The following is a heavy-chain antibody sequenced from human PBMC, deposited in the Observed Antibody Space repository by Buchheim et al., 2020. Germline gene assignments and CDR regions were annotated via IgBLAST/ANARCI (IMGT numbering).Heavy chain of an antibody. J-gene: IGHJ4*02. CDR3: AGHRVEGIAVAGTDY. D-gene: IGHD6-19*01. V-gene: IGHV3-72*01. CDR2: TRNKANSYTT. CDR1: GFTFSDHY. Sequence: EVQLVESGGGLVQPGGSLRLSCAASGFTFSDHYMDWVRQAPGKGLEWVGRTRNKANSYTTEYAASVKGRFTISRDDSKNSLYLQMNSLKTEDTAVYYCAGHRVEGIAVAGTDYWGQGTL.